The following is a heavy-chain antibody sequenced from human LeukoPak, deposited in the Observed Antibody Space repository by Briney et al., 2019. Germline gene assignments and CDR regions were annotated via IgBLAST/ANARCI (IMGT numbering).Heavy chain of an antibody. CDR1: GFAFTNYV. CDR3: AKGPNSDFWSGYSHYMDV. J-gene: IGHJ6*03. Sequence: GGSLRLSCAASGFAFTNYVMNWVRQAPGKGLEWVSGISGSGSSTHYAASVRGRFTISRDSSKNTVFLQMSSLRAEDTAAYYCAKGPNSDFWSGYSHYMDVWGKGTTAIVSS. V-gene: IGHV3-23*01. D-gene: IGHD3-3*01. CDR2: ISGSGSST.